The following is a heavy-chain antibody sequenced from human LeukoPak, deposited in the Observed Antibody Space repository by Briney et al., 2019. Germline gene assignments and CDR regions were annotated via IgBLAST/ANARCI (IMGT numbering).Heavy chain of an antibody. J-gene: IGHJ4*02. CDR2: IYYTGGT. D-gene: IGHD3-10*01. V-gene: IGHV4-39*07. CDR3: ARVSDSRAVGPFDY. CDR1: GFTFGDYG. Sequence: GSLRLSCTASGFTFGDYGMSWVRQAPGEGLEWIANIYYTGGTYYNPSLTSRITISVDTSKSQFSLELSSVTAADTAIYYCARVSDSRAVGPFDYWGQGTLVTVSS.